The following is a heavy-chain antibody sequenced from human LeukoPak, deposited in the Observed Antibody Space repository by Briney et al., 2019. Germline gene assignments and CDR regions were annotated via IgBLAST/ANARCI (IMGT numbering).Heavy chain of an antibody. CDR1: GFIFNNYA. CDR2: ISSSSSTI. Sequence: GGSLRLSCAGSGFIFNNYAMHWVRQPPGKGLEWVSYISSSSSTIYYADSVKGRFTISRDNGKNSLYLQMNSLRDEDTAVYYCARDPEGIYYYGMDVWGQGTTVTVPS. J-gene: IGHJ6*02. CDR3: ARDPEGIYYYGMDV. V-gene: IGHV3-48*02.